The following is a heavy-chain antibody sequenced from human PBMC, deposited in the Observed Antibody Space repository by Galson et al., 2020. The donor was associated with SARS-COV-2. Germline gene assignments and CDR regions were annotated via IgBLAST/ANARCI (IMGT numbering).Heavy chain of an antibody. D-gene: IGHD1-26*01. CDR1: GFHYSSYS. Sequence: GGSLRLSCAASGFHYSSYSMNWVRQAPGKGLEWVSSISPGSSYIYYADSVKGRFTISRDNAKNSLYLQMNSLRADDTAVYYCARVGGMATTPTNYYYYGLDVWGPGTTVTVSS. J-gene: IGHJ6*02. V-gene: IGHV3-21*01. CDR3: ARVGGMATTPTNYYYYGLDV. CDR2: ISPGSSYI.